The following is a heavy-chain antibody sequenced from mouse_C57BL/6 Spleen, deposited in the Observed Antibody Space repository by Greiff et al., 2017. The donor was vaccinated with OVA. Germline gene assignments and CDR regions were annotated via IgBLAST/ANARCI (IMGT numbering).Heavy chain of an antibody. CDR2: IDPSDSAT. CDR1: GYTFTSYW. J-gene: IGHJ2*01. Sequence: QVQLQQPGAELVRPGSSVKLSCKASGYTFTSYWMHWVKQRPIQGLEWIGNIDPSDSATHYNQKFKDKATLTVDKSSSTAYMQLSRLTSEDSAVYYCARGDSNWGYWGQGTTLTVSS. CDR3: ARGDSNWGY. D-gene: IGHD2-5*01. V-gene: IGHV1-52*01.